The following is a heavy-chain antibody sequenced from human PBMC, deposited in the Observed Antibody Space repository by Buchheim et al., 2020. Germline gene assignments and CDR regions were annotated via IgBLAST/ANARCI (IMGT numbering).Heavy chain of an antibody. V-gene: IGHV3-13*04. CDR1: GFTFSSYD. Sequence: EVQLAESGGGLVQPGGSLRLSCAASGFTFSSYDMHWVRQATGKGLEWVSAIGTAGDTYYPGSVKGRFTISSENAKNSLYLQMNSLRAGDTAVYYCARGGGYCSSTSCYQWFDPWGQGTL. D-gene: IGHD2-2*01. CDR2: IGTAGDT. J-gene: IGHJ5*02. CDR3: ARGGGYCSSTSCYQWFDP.